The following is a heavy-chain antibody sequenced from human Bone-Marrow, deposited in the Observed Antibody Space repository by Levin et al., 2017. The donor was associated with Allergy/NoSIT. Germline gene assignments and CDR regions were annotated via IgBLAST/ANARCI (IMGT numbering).Heavy chain of an antibody. CDR3: ARRDEGGCSGGSCYSGPQYYMDV. V-gene: IGHV3-48*01. CDR2: ISSSSSTI. J-gene: IGHJ6*03. D-gene: IGHD2-15*01. Sequence: GGSLRLSCSASGFTFSSYSMNWVRQAPGKGLEWVSYISSSSSTIYYADSVKGRFTISRDNAKNSLYLQMNSLRAEDTAVYYCARRDEGGCSGGSCYSGPQYYMDVWGKGTTVTVSS. CDR1: GFTFSSYS.